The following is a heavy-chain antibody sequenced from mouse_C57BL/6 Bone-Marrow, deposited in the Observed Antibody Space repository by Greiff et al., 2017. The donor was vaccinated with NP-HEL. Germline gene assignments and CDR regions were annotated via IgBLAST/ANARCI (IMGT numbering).Heavy chain of an antibody. D-gene: IGHD2-13*01. CDR3: ARGLGFDY. Sequence: EVKLMESEGGLVQPGSSMKLSCTASGFTFSDYYMAWVRQVPEKGLEWVANINYDGSSTYYLDSLKSRFIISRDNAKNILYLQMSSLKSEDTATHYCARGLGFDYWGQGTTLTVSS. CDR2: INYDGSST. V-gene: IGHV5-16*01. CDR1: GFTFSDYY. J-gene: IGHJ2*01.